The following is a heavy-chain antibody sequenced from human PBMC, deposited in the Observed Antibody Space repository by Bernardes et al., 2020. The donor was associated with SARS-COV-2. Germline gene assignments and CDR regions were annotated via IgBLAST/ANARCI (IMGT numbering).Heavy chain of an antibody. V-gene: IGHV3-23*01. Sequence: GGSLRLPCAASGFTFSSSGMSWFRQAPGKGLEWVSAISDDGGITKYADSVKGRFTISRDTSKNTLYLRMNSLRAEDTAVYYCARRAEKMSGYVHRYFEYWGQGTLVTVSS. D-gene: IGHD3-3*01. CDR3: ARRAEKMSGYVHRYFEY. CDR1: GFTFSSSG. CDR2: ISDDGGIT. J-gene: IGHJ4*02.